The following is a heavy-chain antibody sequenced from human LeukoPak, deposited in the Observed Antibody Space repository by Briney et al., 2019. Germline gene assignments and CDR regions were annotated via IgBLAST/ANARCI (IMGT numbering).Heavy chain of an antibody. CDR1: GGSISSGGYY. V-gene: IGHV4-39*07. J-gene: IGHJ5*02. CDR2: IYYSGST. D-gene: IGHD3-22*01. Sequence: SETLSLTCTVSGGSISSGGYYWGWIRQPPGKGLEWIGSIYYSGSTYYNPSLKSRVTISVDTSKNQFSLKLSSVTAADTAVYYCAREGANYYDSPTWGQGTLVTVSS. CDR3: AREGANYYDSPT.